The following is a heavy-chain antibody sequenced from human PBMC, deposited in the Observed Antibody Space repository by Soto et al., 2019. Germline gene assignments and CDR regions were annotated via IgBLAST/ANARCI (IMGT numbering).Heavy chain of an antibody. V-gene: IGHV4-39*01. Sequence: QLQLQESGPGLVKPSETLSLTCTVSGGSISSSPNYWGWIRQPPGKGLEWIGSIYYSGSTFYNPSLKSRVTISVDTSKNHFSLRLSSVTATDTAVYYCVRQDRRWLQFHYFDYWGQGTLVTVSS. J-gene: IGHJ4*02. CDR1: GGSISSSPNY. CDR3: VRQDRRWLQFHYFDY. D-gene: IGHD5-12*01. CDR2: IYYSGST.